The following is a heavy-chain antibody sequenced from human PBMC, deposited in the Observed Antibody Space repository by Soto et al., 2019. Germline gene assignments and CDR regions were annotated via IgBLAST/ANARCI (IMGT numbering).Heavy chain of an antibody. J-gene: IGHJ6*02. Sequence: SSETLSLTCTVSGGSISSSSYYWGWIRQPPGKGLEWIGSIYYSGSTYYNPSLKSRVTISVDTSKNQFSLKLSSVTAADTAVYYCARHLRYYDIFTRSFYYYYYGMDFWGQGTTVTVSS. CDR3: ARHLRYYDIFTRSFYYYYYGMDF. D-gene: IGHD3-9*01. CDR1: GGSISSSSYY. CDR2: IYYSGST. V-gene: IGHV4-39*01.